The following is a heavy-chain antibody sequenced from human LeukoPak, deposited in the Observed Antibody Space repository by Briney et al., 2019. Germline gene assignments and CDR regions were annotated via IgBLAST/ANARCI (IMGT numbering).Heavy chain of an antibody. J-gene: IGHJ4*02. CDR1: GYTFTSNY. V-gene: IGHV1-46*01. Sequence: ASVKVSCKASGYTFTSNYIHWVRQAPGQGLEWMGMIYPRDGSTSYAQKFQGRVTVTRDTSTSTVHMELSGLRSEDTAVYCCAREQEGFDYWGQGTLVTVSS. CDR3: AREQEGFDY. CDR2: IYPRDGST.